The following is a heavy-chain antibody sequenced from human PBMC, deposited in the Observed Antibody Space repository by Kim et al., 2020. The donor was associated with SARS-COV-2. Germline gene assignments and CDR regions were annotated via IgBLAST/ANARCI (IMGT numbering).Heavy chain of an antibody. CDR1: GFTFSSYG. V-gene: IGHV3-33*01. CDR3: AREGMVGAVGAGFDY. CDR2: IWYDGSNK. D-gene: IGHD1-26*01. J-gene: IGHJ4*02. Sequence: GESLRLSCAASGFTFSSYGMHWVRQAPGKGLEWVAVIWYDGSNKYYADSVKGRFTISRDNSKNTLYLQMNSLRAEDTAVYYCAREGMVGAVGAGFDYWGQGTLVTVSS.